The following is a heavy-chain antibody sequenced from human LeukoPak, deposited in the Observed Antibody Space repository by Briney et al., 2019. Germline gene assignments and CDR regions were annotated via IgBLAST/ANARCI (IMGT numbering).Heavy chain of an antibody. D-gene: IGHD6-13*01. Sequence: ASETLSLTCTVSGGSISSSSYYWGWIRQPPGKGLEWIGSIYYSGSTYHNPSLKSRVTISVDTSKNQFSLKLSSVTAADTAVYYCARHVPGAAGILRWFGPWGQGTLVTVSS. CDR1: GGSISSSSYY. CDR2: IYYSGST. CDR3: ARHVPGAAGILRWFGP. J-gene: IGHJ5*02. V-gene: IGHV4-39*01.